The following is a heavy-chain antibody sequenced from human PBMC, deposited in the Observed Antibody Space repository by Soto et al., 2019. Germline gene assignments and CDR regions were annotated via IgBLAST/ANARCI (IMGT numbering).Heavy chain of an antibody. D-gene: IGHD6-13*01. V-gene: IGHV4-4*02. CDR2: IYHSGST. CDR1: GGSISSSNW. J-gene: IGHJ5*02. Sequence: PSETLSLTCAVSGGSISSSNWWSWVRQPPGKGLEWIGEIYHSGSTNYNPSLKSRVTISVDKSQNQFSLKLSSVTAADTAVYYCARRIAAAGDNWFDPWGQGTLVTVSS. CDR3: ARRIAAAGDNWFDP.